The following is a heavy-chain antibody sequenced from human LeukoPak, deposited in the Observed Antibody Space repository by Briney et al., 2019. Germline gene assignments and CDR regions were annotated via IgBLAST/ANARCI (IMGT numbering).Heavy chain of an antibody. J-gene: IGHJ4*02. Sequence: SETLSLTCTVPGGSLSSSSSYWGWIRQPPGEGREWMGSIYYSGSTYYNPSLKTRVTISVDTSKNQFSLKLSSVTAADTAVYYCARQLTGYSYGPDLDYWGQGTLVTVSS. CDR3: ARQLTGYSYGPDLDY. D-gene: IGHD5-18*01. CDR1: GGSLSSSSSY. V-gene: IGHV4-39*01. CDR2: IYYSGST.